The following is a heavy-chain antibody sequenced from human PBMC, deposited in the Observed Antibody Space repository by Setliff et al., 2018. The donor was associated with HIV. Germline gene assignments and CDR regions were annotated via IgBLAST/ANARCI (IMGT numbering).Heavy chain of an antibody. J-gene: IGHJ3*01. Sequence: KGGESLKISCKGSEYTFATYWIGWVRQVPGKGLEWMAIIYPDDSNIRYNPSFQSRVTISVDKSITTAYLQWNSLETSDTAIYFCARRDGRRMNAFDFWGQGTMVTVSS. CDR1: EYTFATYW. CDR2: IYPDDSNI. D-gene: IGHD2-21*02. CDR3: ARRDGRRMNAFDF. V-gene: IGHV5-51*01.